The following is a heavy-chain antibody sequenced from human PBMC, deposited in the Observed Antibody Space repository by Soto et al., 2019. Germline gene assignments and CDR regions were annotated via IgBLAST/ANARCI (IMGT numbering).Heavy chain of an antibody. Sequence: QVQLQESGPGLVKPSQTLSLTCTVSGGSISSGGYYWSWIRQHPGKGLEWIGYIYYSGSTYYNPXXMCRVTFSVDXXKXQXXLKLSSVTAADTAVYYWARKSGNSGYPYYYYGMDVWGQGTTVTVSS. V-gene: IGHV4-31*03. CDR1: GGSISSGGYY. J-gene: IGHJ6*02. CDR3: ARKSGNSGYPYYYYGMDV. CDR2: IYYSGST. D-gene: IGHD1-1*01.